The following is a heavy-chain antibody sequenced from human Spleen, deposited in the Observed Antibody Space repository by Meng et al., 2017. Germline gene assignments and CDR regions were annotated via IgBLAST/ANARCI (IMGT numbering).Heavy chain of an antibody. CDR1: GYTFTGYY. CDR2: INPNSGGT. V-gene: IGHV1-2*06. D-gene: IGHD3-22*01. J-gene: IGHJ4*02. CDR3: ARVSRYYDSSGYLSY. Sequence: ASVKASCKAPGYTFTGYYMHWVRQAPGQGLEWMGRINPNSGGTNYAQKFQGRVTMTRDTSISTAYMELSRLRSDDTAVYYCARVSRYYDSSGYLSYWGQGTLVTVSS.